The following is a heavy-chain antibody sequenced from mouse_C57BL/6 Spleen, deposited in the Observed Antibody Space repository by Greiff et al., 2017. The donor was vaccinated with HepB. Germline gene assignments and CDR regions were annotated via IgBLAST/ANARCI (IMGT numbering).Heavy chain of an antibody. CDR1: GYTFTSYW. J-gene: IGHJ2*01. CDR3: AYYYGSSYRYFDY. D-gene: IGHD1-1*01. CDR2: IHPNSGST. Sequence: QVQLQQPGAELVKPGASVKLSCKASGYTFTSYWMHWVKQRPGQGLEWIGMIHPNSGSTNYNERFKSKATLTVDKSSSTAYMQLSSLTSEDSAVYYGAYYYGSSYRYFDYWGQGTTLTVSS. V-gene: IGHV1-64*01.